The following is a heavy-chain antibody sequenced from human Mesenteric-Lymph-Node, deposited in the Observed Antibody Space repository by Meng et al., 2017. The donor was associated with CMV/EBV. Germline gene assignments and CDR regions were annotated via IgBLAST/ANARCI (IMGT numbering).Heavy chain of an antibody. Sequence: SETLSLTCTVSGGSMSSYSWSWIRQPAGKGLKCIDTSGSTNYNPSLKSRVPISVDTSKNQFSLKLSSVTAADTAVYYCALSYGFGEPNAFDIWGQGTMVTVS. CDR3: ALSYGFGEPNAFDI. D-gene: IGHD3-10*01. V-gene: IGHV4-4*07. CDR2: TSGST. J-gene: IGHJ3*02. CDR1: GGSMSSYS.